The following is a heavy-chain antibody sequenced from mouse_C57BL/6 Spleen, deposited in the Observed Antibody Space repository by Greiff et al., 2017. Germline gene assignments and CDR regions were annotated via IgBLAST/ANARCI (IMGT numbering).Heavy chain of an antibody. V-gene: IGHV1-26*01. Sequence: EVQLQQSGPELVKPGASVKISCKASGYTFTDYYMNWVKQSHGKSLEWIGDINPNNGGTSYNQKFKGKATLTVDKSSSTAYMELRSLTSEDSAVYYCARSERLAYWGQGTLVTVSA. CDR3: ARSERLAY. D-gene: IGHD3-2*02. CDR1: GYTFTDYY. J-gene: IGHJ3*01. CDR2: INPNNGGT.